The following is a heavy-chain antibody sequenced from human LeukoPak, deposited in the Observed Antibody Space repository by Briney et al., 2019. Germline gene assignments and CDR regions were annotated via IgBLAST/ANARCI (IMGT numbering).Heavy chain of an antibody. CDR1: GGTFSSYA. J-gene: IGHJ4*02. CDR2: IIPILGIA. D-gene: IGHD3-9*01. V-gene: IGHV1-69*04. CDR3: ARGESTHYDILTGYYPLDY. Sequence: ASVKVSCKASGGTFSSYAISWVRQAPGQGLEWMGRIIPILGIANYAQKFQGRVTITADKSTSTAYMELSSLRSEDTVVYYCARGESTHYDILTGYYPLDYWGQGTLVTVSS.